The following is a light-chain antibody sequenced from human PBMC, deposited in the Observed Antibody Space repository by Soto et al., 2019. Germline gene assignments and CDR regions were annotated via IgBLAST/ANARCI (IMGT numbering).Light chain of an antibody. J-gene: IGLJ2*01. CDR2: EVS. Sequence: QSALTQPPSASGSPGQSVTISCTGTSSDVGGYNYVSWYQQYPGKAPKLMIYEVSERPSGVPDRFSGSKSGNTASLTVSGLQAEDEADYYCSSYAGSNNFVVFGGGTKVTVL. CDR3: SSYAGSNNFVV. CDR1: SSDVGGYNY. V-gene: IGLV2-8*01.